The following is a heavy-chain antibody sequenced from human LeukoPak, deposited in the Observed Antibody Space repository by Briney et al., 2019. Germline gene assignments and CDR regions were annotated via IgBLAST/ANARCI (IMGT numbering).Heavy chain of an antibody. CDR3: ARGEPGPDY. CDR1: GFTFSSYS. CDR2: ISSSSSTI. J-gene: IGHJ4*02. D-gene: IGHD1-14*01. V-gene: IGHV3-48*01. Sequence: GGSLRLSCAASGFTFSSYSMNWVRQAPGKGLEWVSYISSSSSTIYYADSVKGRFTISRDNAKSSLYLQMNSLRAEDTAVYYCARGEPGPDYWGQGTLVTVSS.